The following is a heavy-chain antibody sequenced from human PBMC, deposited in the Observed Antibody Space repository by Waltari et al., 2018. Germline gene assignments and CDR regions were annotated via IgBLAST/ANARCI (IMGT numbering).Heavy chain of an antibody. J-gene: IGHJ4*02. CDR1: GFIVSSNY. CDR3: ARWQQWPVRAFDY. V-gene: IGHV3-53*01. D-gene: IGHD6-19*01. CDR2: MYSGGST. Sequence: EVQLVESGGGLIQPGGSLRLSCAASGFIVSSNYMSWVRQAPGRGLEWVLVMYSGGSTYYADSVKGRFTISRDNSKNTLYLQMDSLSVEDTAVYYCARWQQWPVRAFDYWGQGTLVTVSS.